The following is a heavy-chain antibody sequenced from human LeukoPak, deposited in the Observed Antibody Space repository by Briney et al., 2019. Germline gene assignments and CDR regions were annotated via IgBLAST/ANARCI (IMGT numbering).Heavy chain of an antibody. D-gene: IGHD7-27*01. CDR1: GFTFSSYG. CDR3: ANKPKTGDPSDY. V-gene: IGHV3-30*02. CDR2: IRYDGSNK. Sequence: GGSPRLSCAASGFTFSSYGMHWVRQAPGKGLEWVAFIRYDGSNKYYADSVKGRFTISRDNSKNTLYLQMNSLRAEDTAVYYCANKPKTGDPSDYWGQGTLVTVSS. J-gene: IGHJ4*02.